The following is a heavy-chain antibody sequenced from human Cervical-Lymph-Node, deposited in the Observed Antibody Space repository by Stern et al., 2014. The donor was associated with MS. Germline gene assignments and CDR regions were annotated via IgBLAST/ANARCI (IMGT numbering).Heavy chain of an antibody. CDR1: GYNFTTYH. Sequence: VQLVESGAEVRKPGASVKVSCKASGYNFTTYHMHWVRQVPGHGLEWMGLINPSSGTTNYAQNFQDRLTMTRDKSTSTVYMALSSLTSDDTAVYYCAFDSNASYYFDSWGQGALVTVSS. CDR3: AFDSNASYYFDS. D-gene: IGHD3-22*01. J-gene: IGHJ4*02. CDR2: INPSSGTT. V-gene: IGHV1-46*01.